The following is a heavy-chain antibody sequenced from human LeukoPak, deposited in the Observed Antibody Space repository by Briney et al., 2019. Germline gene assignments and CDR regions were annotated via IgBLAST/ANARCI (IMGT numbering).Heavy chain of an antibody. CDR2: ISAYNGNT. Sequence: ASVKVSCKASGYTFTSYGISWVRQAPGQGLEWMGWISAYNGNTNYAQKLQGRVTMTTDTSTSTAYMELRSLRSDDTAVYYCARDRRVAVAGPPNPDYYYYMDVWGKGTTVTVSS. D-gene: IGHD6-19*01. CDR3: ARDRRVAVAGPPNPDYYYYMDV. CDR1: GYTFTSYG. V-gene: IGHV1-18*01. J-gene: IGHJ6*03.